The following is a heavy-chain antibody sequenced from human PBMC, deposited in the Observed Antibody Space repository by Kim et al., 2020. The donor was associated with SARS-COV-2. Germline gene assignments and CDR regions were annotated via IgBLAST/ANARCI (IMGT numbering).Heavy chain of an antibody. CDR1: GFTFSSYS. CDR2: ISSSSSTI. Sequence: GGSLRLSCAASGFTFSSYSMIWVRQAPGKGLEWVSYISSSSSTIYYADSVKGRFTISRDNAKNSLYLQMNSLRAEDTAVYYCARSGYYDSSGYYSPLDYWGQGTLVTVSS. V-gene: IGHV3-48*04. J-gene: IGHJ4*02. D-gene: IGHD3-22*01. CDR3: ARSGYYDSSGYYSPLDY.